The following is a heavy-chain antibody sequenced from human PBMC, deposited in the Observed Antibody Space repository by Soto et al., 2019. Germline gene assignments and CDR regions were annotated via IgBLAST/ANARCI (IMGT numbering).Heavy chain of an antibody. Sequence: VASVKVSCKASGYTFTSYGISWVRQAPGQGLEWMGWISAYNGNTNYAQKLQGRVTMTTDTSTSTAYMELRSLRSDDTAVYYCARYSGLGNWNYVYRGYMDVRAQRTTVTVSS. CDR2: ISAYNGNT. J-gene: IGHJ6*02. CDR1: GYTFTSYG. D-gene: IGHD1-7*01. CDR3: ARYSGLGNWNYVYRGYMDV. V-gene: IGHV1-18*01.